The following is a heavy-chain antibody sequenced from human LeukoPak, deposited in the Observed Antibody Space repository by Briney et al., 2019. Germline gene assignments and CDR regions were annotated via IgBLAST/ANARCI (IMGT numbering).Heavy chain of an antibody. V-gene: IGHV4-30-2*01. Sequence: SETLSLTCAVSGVSISSGGNSWGWLRQPPGKGLEWIVYIDQSGSTYYNPSLKSRVPISVDRSKNQFSLKLSSLTAAATAVYYCRRGSSGWYEGPRYFDLWGRGTLVTVSS. D-gene: IGHD6-19*01. CDR3: RRGSSGWYEGPRYFDL. CDR1: GVSISSGGNS. CDR2: IDQSGST. J-gene: IGHJ2*01.